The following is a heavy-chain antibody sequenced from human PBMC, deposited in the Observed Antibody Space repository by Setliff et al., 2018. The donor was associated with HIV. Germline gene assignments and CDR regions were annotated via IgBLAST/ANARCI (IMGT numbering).Heavy chain of an antibody. V-gene: IGHV5-51*01. CDR3: VRRGYGGPAPYFDY. D-gene: IGHD4-17*01. J-gene: IGHJ4*02. Sequence: PGESLKISCKASGYRFTDYWIGWVRQMPGRGLEYMGIILPRDSDTRYSPSFQGQVTISADKSISTAYLQWNSLRASDTAMYYCVRRGYGGPAPYFDYWGQGILVTVSS. CDR2: ILPRDSDT. CDR1: GYRFTDYW.